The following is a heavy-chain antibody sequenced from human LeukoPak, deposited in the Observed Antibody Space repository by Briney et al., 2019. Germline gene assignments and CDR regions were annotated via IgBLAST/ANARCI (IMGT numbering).Heavy chain of an antibody. Sequence: SETLSLTRVVHGGSFSGYYWSWIRQPPGKGLEWIGEINHSGSTNYNPYLKSRVTISVVTSKNQFSLKLSSVTAADTAVYYCASLRIAVAGTPWFGPWGQGTLVTVSS. CDR1: GGSFSGYY. J-gene: IGHJ5*02. D-gene: IGHD6-19*01. CDR2: INHSGST. V-gene: IGHV4-34*01. CDR3: ASLRIAVAGTPWFGP.